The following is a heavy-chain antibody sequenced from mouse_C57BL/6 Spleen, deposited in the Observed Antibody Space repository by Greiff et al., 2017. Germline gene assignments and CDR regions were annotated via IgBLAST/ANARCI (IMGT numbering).Heavy chain of an antibody. J-gene: IGHJ1*03. CDR2: IHPNSGST. CDR1: GYTFTSYW. CDR3: ARHYYYGSSYVGYCDV. Sequence: QVQLQQPGAELVKPGASVKLSCKASGYTFTSYWMHWVKQRPGQGLEWIGMIHPNSGSTNYNEKFKSKATLTVDKSSSTAYMQLSSLTSEDSAVYYCARHYYYGSSYVGYCDVWGTGTTVTVSS. D-gene: IGHD1-1*01. V-gene: IGHV1-64*01.